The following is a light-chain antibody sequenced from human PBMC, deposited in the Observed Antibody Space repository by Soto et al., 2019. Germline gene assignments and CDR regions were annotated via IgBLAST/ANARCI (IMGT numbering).Light chain of an antibody. CDR1: QSVSSN. CDR2: GAS. Sequence: EIVMTQSPATLSVSPGERATLSCRASQSVSSNLAWYQQKPGQAPRLLIYGASTRATGIPARFSGRGSGTEVPLTSRRLEYEYFSVCHRQQYNNWSLTFGKGTKVEIK. J-gene: IGKJ1*01. V-gene: IGKV3-15*01. CDR3: QQYNNWSLT.